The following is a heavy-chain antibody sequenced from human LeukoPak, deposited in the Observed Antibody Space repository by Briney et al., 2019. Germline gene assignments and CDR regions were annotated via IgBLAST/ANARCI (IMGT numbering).Heavy chain of an antibody. CDR1: GFVFRNFG. CDR2: IRNDGSDK. CDR3: ARGPGTYYYYYYMDV. D-gene: IGHD1-1*01. V-gene: IGHV3-30*02. J-gene: IGHJ6*03. Sequence: GGSLRLSCAASGFVFRNFGIHWVRQAPGKGLGWGTFIRNDGSDKYYTASVRGRFTISRDNAKNTLYLQMNSLRAEDTAVYYCARGPGTYYYYYYMDVWGKGTTVTVSS.